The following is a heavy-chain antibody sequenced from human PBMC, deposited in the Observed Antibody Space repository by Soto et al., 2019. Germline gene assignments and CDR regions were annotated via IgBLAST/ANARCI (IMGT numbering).Heavy chain of an antibody. Sequence: SDTLSLTCAVYGRFFSGYFLSWVRQPPGKGLEWIGEINHSGSTNYNPSLKSRVTISVDTSKNQFSLKLSSVTAADTAVYYCARSMVRARYFDYWGQGNLVTVSS. J-gene: IGHJ4*02. CDR3: ARSMVRARYFDY. D-gene: IGHD3-10*01. CDR1: GRFFSGYF. CDR2: INHSGST. V-gene: IGHV4-34*01.